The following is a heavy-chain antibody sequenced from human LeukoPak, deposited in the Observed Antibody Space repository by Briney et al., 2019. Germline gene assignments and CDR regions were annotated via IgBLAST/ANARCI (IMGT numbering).Heavy chain of an antibody. CDR3: ARSGAYGFRSGYYYVMY. V-gene: IGHV1-18*01. D-gene: IGHD3-22*01. CDR1: GYTFTSYG. Sequence: ASVKVSCKASGYTFTSYGISWVRQAPGQGLEWMGWISAYNGNTNYTQKLQGRVTMTTDTSTSTAYMELSSLRSEDTAVYYCARSGAYGFRSGYYYVMYWGQGTLVTVSS. J-gene: IGHJ4*02. CDR2: ISAYNGNT.